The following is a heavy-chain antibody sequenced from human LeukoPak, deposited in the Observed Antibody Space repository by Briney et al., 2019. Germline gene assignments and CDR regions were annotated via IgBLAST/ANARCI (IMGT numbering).Heavy chain of an antibody. J-gene: IGHJ4*02. Sequence: PGGSLRLTCAASGFTFSSYDMNWVRQAPGQGLEWVSYISGSGSSIYYADSVKGRFTVSRDNAQNSLSLQMNSLRAEDTAVYYCARIIRPRSDYWGQGTLVTVSS. CDR1: GFTFSSYD. V-gene: IGHV3-48*03. CDR3: ARIIRPRSDY. CDR2: ISGSGSSI. D-gene: IGHD1-1*01.